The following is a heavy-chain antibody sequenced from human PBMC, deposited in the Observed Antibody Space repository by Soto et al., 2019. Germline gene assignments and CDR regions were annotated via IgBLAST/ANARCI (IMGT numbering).Heavy chain of an antibody. CDR2: IYYSGIT. CDR3: ARDRWGEDGSGSYSLDY. Sequence: QVQLQESGPGLVKPSETLSLTCTVSGGSISSYYCSWIRQPPGQGLEWIGYIYYSGITNYNPSPKSRVTISVATSKNQFSLKLSSVTAADTAVYYCARDRWGEDGSGSYSLDYWGQGTLVTVSS. V-gene: IGHV4-59*01. J-gene: IGHJ4*02. CDR1: GGSISSYY. D-gene: IGHD3-10*01.